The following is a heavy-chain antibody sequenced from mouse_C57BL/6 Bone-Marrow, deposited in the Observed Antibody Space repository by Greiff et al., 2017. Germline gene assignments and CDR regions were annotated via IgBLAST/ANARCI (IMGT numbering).Heavy chain of an antibody. J-gene: IGHJ3*01. D-gene: IGHD2-4*01. Sequence: DVKLVESGGGLVQPKGSLKLSCAASGFSFNTYAMNWVRQAPGKGLEWVARIRSKSNNYATYYADSVKDRFTISRDDSESMLYLQMNNLKTEDTAMYYCVRIGDYPAWFAYWGQGTLVTVSA. CDR2: IRSKSNNYAT. CDR3: VRIGDYPAWFAY. CDR1: GFSFNTYA. V-gene: IGHV10-1*01.